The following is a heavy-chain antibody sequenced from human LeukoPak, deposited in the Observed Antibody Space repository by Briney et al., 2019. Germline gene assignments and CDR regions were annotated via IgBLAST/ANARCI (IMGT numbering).Heavy chain of an antibody. D-gene: IGHD6-13*01. CDR2: IKSKTDGGTT. J-gene: IGHJ4*02. CDR3: TTDPTSSSWYFDY. Sequence: PGGSLRLSCAASGFTFSNAWMNWVRQAPGKGLEWVGRIKSKTDGGTTDYAAPVKGRFTISRDDSKNTLYLQMNSLKTEDTAVYYCTTDPTSSSWYFDYWGQGTLVTVSS. V-gene: IGHV3-15*07. CDR1: GFTFSNAW.